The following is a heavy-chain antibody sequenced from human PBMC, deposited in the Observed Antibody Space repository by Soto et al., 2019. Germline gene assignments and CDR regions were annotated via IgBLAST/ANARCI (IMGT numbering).Heavy chain of an antibody. CDR2: IKSKTDGGTT. D-gene: IGHD3-3*01. CDR3: TTDNVGTIFGVVITIDY. V-gene: IGHV3-15*07. Sequence: GGSLRLSCAASGFTFSNAWMNWVRQAPGKGLEWVGRIKSKTDGGTTDYAAPVKGRFTISRDDSKNTLYLQMNSLKTEDTAVYYCTTDNVGTIFGVVITIDYWAQGTLVPVSS. J-gene: IGHJ4*02. CDR1: GFTFSNAW.